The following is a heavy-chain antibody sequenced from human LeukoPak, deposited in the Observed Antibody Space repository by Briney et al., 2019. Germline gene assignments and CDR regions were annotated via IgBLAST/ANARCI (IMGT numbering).Heavy chain of an antibody. CDR2: IYPGDSDT. Sequence: GESLKISCKGSGYSFTSYWIGWVRQMPGKGLEWMGIIYPGDSDTRYSPSFQGQVTISADKSISTAYLQWSSLKASDTAMYYCARQILGSWNEDAFDIWGQGTMVTVSS. J-gene: IGHJ3*02. CDR1: GYSFTSYW. D-gene: IGHD3-16*01. V-gene: IGHV5-51*01. CDR3: ARQILGSWNEDAFDI.